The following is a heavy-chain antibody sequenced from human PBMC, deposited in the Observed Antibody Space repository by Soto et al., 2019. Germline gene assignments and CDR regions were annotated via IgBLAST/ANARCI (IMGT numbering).Heavy chain of an antibody. V-gene: IGHV3-33*03. CDR3: ARRGCVKGVCYNSYDM. J-gene: IGHJ3*02. CDR2: IWYHGGNE. CDR1: GFTFSDFG. Sequence: QVQLVESGGGVVQPGRSLRLSCAVSGFTFSDFGMHWVRQAPGRGLEWVALIWYHGGNEEYADSVKGRFSISRDNSKNTLYLQMDSLRAEDTAVYYCARRGCVKGVCYNSYDMWGQGTMVTVSS. D-gene: IGHD2-8*01.